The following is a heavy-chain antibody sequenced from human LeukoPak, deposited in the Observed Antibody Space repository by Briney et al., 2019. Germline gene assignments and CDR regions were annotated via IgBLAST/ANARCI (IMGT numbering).Heavy chain of an antibody. Sequence: PSETLSLTCTVSGGSISSSSYYWGWIRQPPGKGLEWIGNIYYSGSTYYNPSLTSRVTISVDTSKNQFSLKLSSVTAADTAVYYCARHKDYYYSYMDVWGKGTTVTISS. CDR1: GGSISSSSYY. CDR2: IYYSGST. J-gene: IGHJ6*03. CDR3: ARHKDYYYSYMDV. V-gene: IGHV4-39*01.